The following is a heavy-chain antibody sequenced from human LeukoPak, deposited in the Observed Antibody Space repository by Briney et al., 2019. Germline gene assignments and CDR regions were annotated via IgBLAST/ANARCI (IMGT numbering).Heavy chain of an antibody. CDR3: GKTTTGYSSGQKPAWPVDS. V-gene: IGHV3-23*01. J-gene: IGHJ4*02. D-gene: IGHD5-18*01. Sequence: GGSLRLSCAASGFTFSNAWMSWVRQAPGKGLEWVAGIFGSGGSPHYADSVRGRFTISRDNSKNTVYLQINSLRADDTAVYYCGKTTTGYSSGQKPAWPVDSWGQGTLVTVSS. CDR1: GFTFSNAW. CDR2: IFGSGGSP.